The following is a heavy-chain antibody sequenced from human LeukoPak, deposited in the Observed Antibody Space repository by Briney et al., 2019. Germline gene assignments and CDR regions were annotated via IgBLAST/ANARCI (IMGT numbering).Heavy chain of an antibody. D-gene: IGHD1-1*01. V-gene: IGHV3-7*01. Sequence: GGSLRLSCTTSGFNFRAYWMAWVRQAPGKGLEWVANIKQDGSEKYYVDSVKGRFTISRDNAKNSLYLQMNSLRAEDTAVYYCARVGTADAFDIWGQGTIVTVSS. CDR1: GFNFRAYW. CDR2: IKQDGSEK. J-gene: IGHJ3*02. CDR3: ARVGTADAFDI.